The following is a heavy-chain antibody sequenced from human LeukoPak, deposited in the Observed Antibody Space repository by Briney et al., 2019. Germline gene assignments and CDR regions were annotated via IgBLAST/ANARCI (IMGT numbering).Heavy chain of an antibody. CDR1: GGSISGSSYY. V-gene: IGHV4-39*07. CDR3: ARMRQWLPPDY. CDR2: IYYSGST. D-gene: IGHD6-19*01. J-gene: IGHJ4*02. Sequence: PSETLSLTCTVSGGSISGSSYYWGWIRQPPGKGLEWIGSIYYSGSTYYNPSLKSRVTISVDTSKNQFSLKLSSVTAADAAVYYCARMRQWLPPDYWGQGTLVTVSS.